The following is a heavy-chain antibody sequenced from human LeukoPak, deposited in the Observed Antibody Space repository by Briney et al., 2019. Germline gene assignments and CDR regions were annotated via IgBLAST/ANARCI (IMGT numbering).Heavy chain of an antibody. CDR1: GFTFSSYS. D-gene: IGHD2-15*01. CDR2: ISSSSSYI. Sequence: GSLRLSCAASGFTFSSYSMNWVRQAPGKGLEWVSSISSSSSYIYYADSVKGRFTISRDNAKNSLYLQMNSLRAEDTAVYYCAREYCSGGSCYPQGYYYYGMDVWGQGTTVTVSS. J-gene: IGHJ6*02. V-gene: IGHV3-21*01. CDR3: AREYCSGGSCYPQGYYYYGMDV.